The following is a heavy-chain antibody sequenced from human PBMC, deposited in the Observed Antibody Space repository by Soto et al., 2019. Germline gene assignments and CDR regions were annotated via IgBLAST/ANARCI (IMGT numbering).Heavy chain of an antibody. D-gene: IGHD3-3*01. CDR2: MNPNSGNT. Sequence: QVQLVQSGAEVKKPGASVKVSCKASGYTFTSYDINWVRQATGQGLEWMGWMNPNSGNTGYAQKFQGRVTMTRNTSISTAYMELSSLRSEDTAVYYCARVHYDFWSGFSPSGIDYWGQGTLVTVSS. CDR3: ARVHYDFWSGFSPSGIDY. CDR1: GYTFTSYD. V-gene: IGHV1-8*01. J-gene: IGHJ4*02.